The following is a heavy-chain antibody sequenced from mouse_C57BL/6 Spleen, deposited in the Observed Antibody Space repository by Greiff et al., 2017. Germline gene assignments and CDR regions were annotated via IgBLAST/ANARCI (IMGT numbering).Heavy chain of an antibody. D-gene: IGHD4-1*01. J-gene: IGHJ3*01. CDR2: IYPRSGNT. V-gene: IGHV1-81*01. CDR1: GYTFTSYG. Sequence: QVQLQQSGAELARPGASVKLSCKASGYTFTSYGISWVKQRTGQGLEWIGEIYPRSGNTYYNEKFKGKATLTADKSSSTAYMELRSLTSEDSAVYFCARRSWDQFAYWGQATLITVSA. CDR3: ARRSWDQFAY.